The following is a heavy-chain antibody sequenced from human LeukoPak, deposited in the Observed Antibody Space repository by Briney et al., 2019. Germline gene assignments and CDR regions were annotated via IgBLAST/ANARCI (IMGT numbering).Heavy chain of an antibody. D-gene: IGHD6-19*01. CDR2: ISYYGSNK. CDR1: GFTFSSYA. Sequence: GGSLRLSCAASGFTFSSYAMRWVRHPPGGGLGWVAVISYYGSNKYYAASVKGRFTISTDNSKNTLYLQMNSLRAEDTAVYYCARERSSGWPYYFDYWGQGTLVTVSA. CDR3: ARERSSGWPYYFDY. V-gene: IGHV3-30*01. J-gene: IGHJ4*02.